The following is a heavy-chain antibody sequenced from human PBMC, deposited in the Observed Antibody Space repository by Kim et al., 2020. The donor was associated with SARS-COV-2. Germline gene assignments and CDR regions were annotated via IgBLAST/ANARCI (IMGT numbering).Heavy chain of an antibody. V-gene: IGHV4-31*02. D-gene: IGHD3-9*01. CDR3: ARDRYYDILTGYHYGMDV. Sequence: KSRVTISVDTSKNQFSLNLSSVTAADTAVYYCARDRYYDILTGYHYGMDVWGQGTTVTVSS. J-gene: IGHJ6*02.